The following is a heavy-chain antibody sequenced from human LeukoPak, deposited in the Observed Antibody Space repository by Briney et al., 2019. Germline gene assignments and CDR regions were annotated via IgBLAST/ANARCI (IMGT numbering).Heavy chain of an antibody. D-gene: IGHD3-10*01. CDR3: ARGRFGELLYIPRGLDY. CDR2: ITGSGGRT. Sequence: GGSLRLSCAASGFTFSSYAMNWVRQAPGKGLEWVSAITGSGGRTYYADSVKGRFTISRDNSKNTLYLQMNSLRAEDTAVYYCARGRFGELLYIPRGLDYWGQGTLVTVSS. CDR1: GFTFSSYA. J-gene: IGHJ4*02. V-gene: IGHV3-23*01.